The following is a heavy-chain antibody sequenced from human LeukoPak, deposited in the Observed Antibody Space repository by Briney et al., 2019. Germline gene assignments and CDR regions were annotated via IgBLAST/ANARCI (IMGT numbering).Heavy chain of an antibody. Sequence: PRGSLRLSCAASGFTFSSYYMCWVRQPPGEGRGWGSAISGSGGSTYYTQSLKSRFTISRDNSKNTPYLQMNSLRAEDTAVYYCAKDLGYRYGYGAFDIWGQGTMVTVSS. V-gene: IGHV3-23*01. D-gene: IGHD5-18*01. J-gene: IGHJ3*02. CDR3: AKDLGYRYGYGAFDI. CDR1: GFTFSSYY. CDR2: ISGSGGST.